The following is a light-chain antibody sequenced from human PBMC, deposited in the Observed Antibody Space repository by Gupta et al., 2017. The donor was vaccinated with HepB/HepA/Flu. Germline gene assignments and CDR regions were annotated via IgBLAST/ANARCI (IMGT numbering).Light chain of an antibody. CDR2: GTS. Sequence: DIQMTQSPSSLSASVGDRVTITCRASHIISSYVNWYQQSPGKAPRLLIYGTSNLQSGVPSRFSGSGSGTDFTLTITSLQPEDFATYYCQQSNNTPPFTFGPGTKVDIK. V-gene: IGKV1-39*01. J-gene: IGKJ3*01. CDR1: HIISSY. CDR3: QQSNNTPPFT.